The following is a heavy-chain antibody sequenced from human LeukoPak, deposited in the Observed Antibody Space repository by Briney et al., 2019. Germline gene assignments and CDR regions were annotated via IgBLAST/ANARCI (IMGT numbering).Heavy chain of an antibody. CDR1: GYTFTSYG. D-gene: IGHD6-19*01. CDR3: SYFYSSGSLS. V-gene: IGHV1-69*13. CDR2: IIPIFGTA. Sequence: ASVKVSCKASGYTFTSYGISWVRQAPGQGLEWMGGIIPIFGTANYAQKFQGRVTITADESTSTAYMELSSLRSEDTAVYYCSYFYSSGSLSWGQGTLVTVSS. J-gene: IGHJ4*02.